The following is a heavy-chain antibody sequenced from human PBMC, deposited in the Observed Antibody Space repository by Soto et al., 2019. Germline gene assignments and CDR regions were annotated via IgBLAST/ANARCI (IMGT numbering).Heavy chain of an antibody. CDR2: VYPGST. Sequence: QVRLQESGPGLVKPSGTLSLTCAVSGVSIINSNWWTWLRQSPGKGLEWIGEVYPGSTSYNPSLKSRVAISIDNSKNLFSLRLTSVTAADTAVYYCARGGHSYSGVTGNLNWFGPWGQGILVTVSS. CDR1: GVSIINSNW. CDR3: ARGGHSYSGVTGNLNWFGP. D-gene: IGHD3-10*01. J-gene: IGHJ5*02. V-gene: IGHV4-4*02.